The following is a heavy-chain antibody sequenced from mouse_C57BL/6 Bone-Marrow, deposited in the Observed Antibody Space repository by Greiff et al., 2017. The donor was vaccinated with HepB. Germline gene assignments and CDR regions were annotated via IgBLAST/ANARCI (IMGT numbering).Heavy chain of an antibody. Sequence: QVQLQQPGAELVKPGASVKLSCKASGYTFTSYWMHWVKQRPGRGLEWIGRIHPNSGGTKYNEKFKSKATLTVDKPSSTAYMQLSSLTSEDSAVYYCARSAYYSNYCAMDYWGQGTSVTVSS. CDR3: ARSAYYSNYCAMDY. V-gene: IGHV1-72*01. D-gene: IGHD2-5*01. CDR1: GYTFTSYW. J-gene: IGHJ4*01. CDR2: IHPNSGGT.